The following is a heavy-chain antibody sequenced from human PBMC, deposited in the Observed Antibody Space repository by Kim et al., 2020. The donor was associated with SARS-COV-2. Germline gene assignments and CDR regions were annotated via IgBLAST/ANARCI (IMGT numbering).Heavy chain of an antibody. CDR1: GGSISSYY. CDR2: IYYSGGT. Sequence: SETLSLTCTVSGGSISSYYWSWIRQPPGKGLEWIGYIYYSGGTNYNPSLKSRVTISVDTSKNQFSLKLSSVTAADTAVYYCARVPFVVEPAAIRMTTVTRDWYFDLWGRGTLVTVSS. J-gene: IGHJ2*01. D-gene: IGHD2-2*01. V-gene: IGHV4-59*08. CDR3: ARVPFVVEPAAIRMTTVTRDWYFDL.